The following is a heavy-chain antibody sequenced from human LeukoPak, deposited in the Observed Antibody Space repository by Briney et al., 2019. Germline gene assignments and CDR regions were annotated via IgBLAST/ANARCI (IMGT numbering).Heavy chain of an antibody. CDR1: GFTFSSYA. J-gene: IGHJ4*02. Sequence: GSLRLSCAASGFTFSSYAMSWVRQAPGKGLEWVSAISGSGGSTYYADSVKGRFTMSRDNSKNTLYLQMNSLRAEDTAVYYCAKGAYYHGSGRYFDYWGQGTLVTVSS. CDR2: ISGSGGST. D-gene: IGHD3-10*01. V-gene: IGHV3-23*01. CDR3: AKGAYYHGSGRYFDY.